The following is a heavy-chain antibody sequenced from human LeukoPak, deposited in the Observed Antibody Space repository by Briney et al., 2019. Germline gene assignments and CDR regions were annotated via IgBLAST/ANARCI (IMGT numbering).Heavy chain of an antibody. V-gene: IGHV1-69*13. CDR1: GGTFSSYA. D-gene: IGHD2-2*01. CDR3: ATSPYACSSTSCYLRPYYYYYMDV. CDR2: IIPIFGTA. J-gene: IGHJ6*03. Sequence: GASVKVSCKASGGTFSSYAISWVRQAPGQGLEWMGGIIPIFGTANYAQKFQGRVTITADESTSTAYMELSSLRSGDTAVYYCATSPYACSSTSCYLRPYYYYYMDVWGKGTTVTVSS.